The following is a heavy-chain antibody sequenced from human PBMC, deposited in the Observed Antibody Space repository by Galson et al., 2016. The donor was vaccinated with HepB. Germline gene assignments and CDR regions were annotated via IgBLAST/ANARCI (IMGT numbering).Heavy chain of an antibody. CDR1: DGSISSSSYY. D-gene: IGHD1/OR15-1a*01. Sequence: TLSLTCTVSDGSISSSSYYWGWIRQPPGKGLEWIGNIYYTGRTYYNPSLWSRVTISADTSKNQISLKLNSVTAADTAVYYCARQEGSMEQGEYYYNYGMDVWGQGTTVTVSS. J-gene: IGHJ6*02. CDR3: ARQEGSMEQGEYYYNYGMDV. V-gene: IGHV4-39*01. CDR2: IYYTGRT.